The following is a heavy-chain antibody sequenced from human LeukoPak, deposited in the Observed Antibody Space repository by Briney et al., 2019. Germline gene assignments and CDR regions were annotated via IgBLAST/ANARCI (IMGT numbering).Heavy chain of an antibody. V-gene: IGHV3-23*01. CDR1: GFTFSSYA. Sequence: GGSLRLSCAASGFTFSSYAMSWVRQAPGKGLEWVSAISGSGGSTYYADSVKGRFTISRDNSKNTLYLQMNSLRAEDTAVYYCAKTSVDTAMVTYYSDYWGQGTLVTVSS. J-gene: IGHJ4*02. D-gene: IGHD5-18*01. CDR3: AKTSVDTAMVTYYSDY. CDR2: ISGSGGST.